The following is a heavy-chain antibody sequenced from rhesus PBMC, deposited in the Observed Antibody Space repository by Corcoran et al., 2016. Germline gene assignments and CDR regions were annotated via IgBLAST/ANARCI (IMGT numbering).Heavy chain of an antibody. V-gene: IGHV1S2*01. J-gene: IGHJ4*01. Sequence: QVQLVQSGAEVKKPGSSVKVSCKASGYTFTDYYMHWVRQAPRQGLEWMGGIKPYNGNTKYEQKFQGRVTMTRDTSTSTAYMELSSLRSEDTAVYYCARENNIWTGFSYWGQGVLVTVSS. CDR1: GYTFTDYY. D-gene: IGHD3-3*01. CDR3: ARENNIWTGFSY. CDR2: IKPYNGNT.